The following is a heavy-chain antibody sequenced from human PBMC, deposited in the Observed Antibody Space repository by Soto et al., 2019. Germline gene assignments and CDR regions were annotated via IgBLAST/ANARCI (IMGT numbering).Heavy chain of an antibody. CDR2: IYSGGST. J-gene: IGHJ1*01. CDR3: ARDRVESGYPEYFQH. D-gene: IGHD3-22*01. CDR1: GFTVSSNY. V-gene: IGHV3-53*01. Sequence: PGGSLRLSCAASGFTVSSNYMSWVRQAPGKGLEWVSVIYSGGSTYYADSVKGRFTISRDNSKNTLYLQMNSLRAEYTALYYCARDRVESGYPEYFQHWGQGTLVTVSS.